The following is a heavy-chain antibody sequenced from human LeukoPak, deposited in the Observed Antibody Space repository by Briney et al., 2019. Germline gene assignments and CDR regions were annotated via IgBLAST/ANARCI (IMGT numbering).Heavy chain of an antibody. CDR2: IWHDGSKK. CDR3: ATDAGSYDPGTSYFDN. V-gene: IGHV3-33*03. J-gene: IGHJ4*02. Sequence: GGSLRLSCAASGFIFSSQDMHWVRQAPGKGLEWVALIWHDGSKKYYADSVKGRLTISKDNSKNTVYLQMSGLRAEDTAVYYCATDAGSYDPGTSYFDNWGQGTLVTVSS. CDR1: GFIFSSQD. D-gene: IGHD3-10*01.